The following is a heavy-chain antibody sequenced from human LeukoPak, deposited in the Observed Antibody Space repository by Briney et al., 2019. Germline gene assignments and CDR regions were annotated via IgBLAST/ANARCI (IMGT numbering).Heavy chain of an antibody. Sequence: SGPALVKPTQTLTVTCTFSGFSLSTSRVCVSWIRQPPGKALEWLALIDWDVDKFYSTSLKTRVTISKDTSKNQVVLTMTNMDPVDTATYYCARIQAYGGNSEGNYFNYWGQGTLVTVSS. J-gene: IGHJ4*02. CDR3: ARIQAYGGNSEGNYFNY. V-gene: IGHV2-70*01. CDR1: GFSLSTSRVC. D-gene: IGHD4-23*01. CDR2: IDWDVDK.